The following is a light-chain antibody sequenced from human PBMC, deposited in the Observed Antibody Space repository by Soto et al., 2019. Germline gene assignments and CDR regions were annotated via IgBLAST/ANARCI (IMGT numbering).Light chain of an antibody. CDR2: DVS. J-gene: IGLJ1*01. CDR3: ISYTSSSTLL. V-gene: IGLV2-14*01. Sequence: QSALTQPASVSGSPGQSITISCTGTSSDVGGYNYVSWYQQHPGKAPKLMIYDVSNRPSGVSNRFSGSKSGNTASLIISGLQAEDEADYYCISYTSSSTLLFGTGTKVTVL. CDR1: SSDVGGYNY.